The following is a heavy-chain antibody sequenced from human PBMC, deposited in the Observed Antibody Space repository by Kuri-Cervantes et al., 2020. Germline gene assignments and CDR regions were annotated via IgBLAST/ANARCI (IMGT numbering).Heavy chain of an antibody. CDR2: INGDGSDR. CDR1: GFTFSVFW. V-gene: IGHV3-74*03. Sequence: GESLKISCAASGFTFSVFWMHWVRQVPGKGLVWVSRINGDGSDRQYAESVRGRFTLSRDNAKNSLYLQMNSLRAEDTAVYYCARAAGPLRLWGQGTLVTVSS. J-gene: IGHJ4*02. D-gene: IGHD3-3*01. CDR3: ARAAGPLRL.